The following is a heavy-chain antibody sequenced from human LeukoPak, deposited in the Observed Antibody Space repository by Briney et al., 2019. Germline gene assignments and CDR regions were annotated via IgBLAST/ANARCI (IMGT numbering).Heavy chain of an antibody. Sequence: SETLSLTCTVSGGSISGYYWNWIRQPPGKGLEWIGYISYTGSADYNPSLKSRVTISVDTSKNQFSLKLTSLTAADTAVYYCARDKQPGDYWGQGTLVTVSS. D-gene: IGHD5-18*01. J-gene: IGHJ4*02. CDR3: ARDKQPGDY. V-gene: IGHV4-59*01. CDR2: ISYTGSA. CDR1: GGSISGYY.